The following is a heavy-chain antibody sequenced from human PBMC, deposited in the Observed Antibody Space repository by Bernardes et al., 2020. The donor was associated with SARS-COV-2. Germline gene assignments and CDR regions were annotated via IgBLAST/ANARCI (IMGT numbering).Heavy chain of an antibody. CDR1: GYTFTGYY. CDR2: INAKSGGT. Sequence: ASVKVSCKASGYTFTGYYMHWVRQTHGQGLEWMGWINAKSGGTKYAQKFEGRVTMTRDASINTAYMELSRLISDDTAVYYCARDAGEGLWIQPRFDPWGQGTLVTVSS. J-gene: IGHJ5*02. CDR3: ARDAGEGLWIQPRFDP. V-gene: IGHV1-2*02. D-gene: IGHD5-18*01.